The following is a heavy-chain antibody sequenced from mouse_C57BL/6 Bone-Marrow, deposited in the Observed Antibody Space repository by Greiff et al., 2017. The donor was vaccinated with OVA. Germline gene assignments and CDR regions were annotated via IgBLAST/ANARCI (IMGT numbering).Heavy chain of an antibody. D-gene: IGHD1-1*01. V-gene: IGHV1-81*01. CDR2: IYPRSGNT. CDR3: ARRYYYGIWFAY. Sequence: VQLQQSGAELARPGASVKLSCTASGYTFTSYGISWVKQRTGQGLEWIGEIYPRSGNTYYNEKFKGKATLTADKSSSTAYMELRSLTSEDSAVYFCARRYYYGIWFAYWGQGTLVTVSA. CDR1: GYTFTSYG. J-gene: IGHJ3*01.